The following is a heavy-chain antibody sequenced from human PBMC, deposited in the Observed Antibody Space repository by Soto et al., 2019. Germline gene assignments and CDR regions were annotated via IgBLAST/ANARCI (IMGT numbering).Heavy chain of an antibody. D-gene: IGHD6-13*01. CDR2: IWYDGSNK. J-gene: IGHJ4*02. CDR1: GFTFSSYG. CDR3: ARDQSEAAGITPEYYFDY. Sequence: GGSLRLSCAASGFTFSSYGMHWVRQAPGKGLEWVAVIWYDGSNKYYADSVKGRFTISRDNSKNTLYLQMNSLRAEDTAVYYCARDQSEAAGITPEYYFDYWGQGTLVTVSS. V-gene: IGHV3-33*01.